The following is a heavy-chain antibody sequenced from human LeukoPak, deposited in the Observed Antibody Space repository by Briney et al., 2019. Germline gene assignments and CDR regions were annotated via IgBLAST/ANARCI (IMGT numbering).Heavy chain of an antibody. CDR1: GFTFSSYG. Sequence: GGSLRLSCAASGFTFSSYGMSWVRQAPGKGLEWVSAIVGSGDSTYYADSVRGRFTISRDNSKNTLYLQMNSLKAEDTAVYYCARYCTSTSCADYSYYGKDVWGQGTTVTVSS. V-gene: IGHV3-23*01. J-gene: IGHJ6*02. D-gene: IGHD2-2*01. CDR3: ARYCTSTSCADYSYYGKDV. CDR2: IVGSGDST.